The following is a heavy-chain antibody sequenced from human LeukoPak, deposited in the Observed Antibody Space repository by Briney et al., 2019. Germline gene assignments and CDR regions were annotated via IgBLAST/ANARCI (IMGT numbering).Heavy chain of an antibody. Sequence: GGSLRLSCAASGFTFSSYWMSWVRQAPGKGLEWVSSISSSSSYIYYADSVKGRFTISRDNAKNSLYLQMNSLRAEDTAVYYCARDSLFGVAKVDYWGQGTLVTVSS. V-gene: IGHV3-21*01. D-gene: IGHD3-3*01. CDR2: ISSSSSYI. J-gene: IGHJ4*02. CDR1: GFTFSSYW. CDR3: ARDSLFGVAKVDY.